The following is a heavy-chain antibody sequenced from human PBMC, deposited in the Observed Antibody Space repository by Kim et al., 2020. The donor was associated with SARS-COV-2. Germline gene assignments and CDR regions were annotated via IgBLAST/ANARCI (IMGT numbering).Heavy chain of an antibody. J-gene: IGHJ4*02. D-gene: IGHD4-17*01. CDR3: ARGLQVLDYGDWYYFDY. CDR2: IYSGGST. CDR1: GFTVSSNY. V-gene: IGHV3-66*01. Sequence: GGSLRLSCAASGFTVSSNYMSWVRQAPGKGLEWVSVIYSGGSTYYADSVKGRFTISRDNSKNTLYLQMNSLRAEDTAVYYCARGLQVLDYGDWYYFDYWGQGTLVTVSS.